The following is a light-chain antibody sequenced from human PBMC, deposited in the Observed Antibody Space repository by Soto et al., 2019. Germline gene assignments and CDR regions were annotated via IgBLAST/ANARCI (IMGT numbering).Light chain of an antibody. CDR3: QSYDSSLSGQGV. CDR2: GNS. V-gene: IGLV1-40*01. CDR1: SSNIGAGYD. J-gene: IGLJ1*01. Sequence: QSVLTQPPSVSGAPGQRVTISCTGSSSNIGAGYDVYWYQQLPGTAPKLLIYGNSNRPSGVPDRFSGSKSGTSASLAITGLQAEDEADYYCQSYDSSLSGQGVFGTGTKVTVL.